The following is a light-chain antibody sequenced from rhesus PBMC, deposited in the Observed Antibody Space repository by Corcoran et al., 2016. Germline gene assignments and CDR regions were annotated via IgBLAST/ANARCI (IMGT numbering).Light chain of an antibody. CDR2: AAS. Sequence: DIQMTQSPSSLSASVGDRVTITCRASQGISSYLAWYQQKPGKAPKLLIYAASTLQSGVPSRFSGSGSVTDCTLTISSLQPEDFATYYCQQHNSYPLTFGGGTKVELK. J-gene: IGKJ4*01. CDR3: QQHNSYPLT. V-gene: IGKV1-25*01. CDR1: QGISSY.